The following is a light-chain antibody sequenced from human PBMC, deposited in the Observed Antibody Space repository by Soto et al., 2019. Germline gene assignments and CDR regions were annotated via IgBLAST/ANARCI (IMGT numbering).Light chain of an antibody. CDR1: GSDVGGYNR. V-gene: IGLV2-18*02. Sequence: QSVLTQPPSVSGAPGQSGTISCTGTGSDVGGYNRVSWYQQRPGTAPKIMIYEVSNRPSGVPDRFSGSKSGNTASLAISGLQAEDEADYYCTSYTSTTNFYVFGSGTQLTVL. CDR3: TSYTSTTNFYV. CDR2: EVS. J-gene: IGLJ1*01.